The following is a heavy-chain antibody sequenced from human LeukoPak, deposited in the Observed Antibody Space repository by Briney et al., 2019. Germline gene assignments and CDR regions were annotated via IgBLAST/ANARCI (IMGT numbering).Heavy chain of an antibody. V-gene: IGHV1-46*01. CDR1: GYTFTSYY. Sequence: ASVKVSCKASGYTFTSYYMHWVRQAPGQGLEWMGIINPSGGSTSYAQKFQGRVTMTRDTSTSTVYMELSSLRSEDTAVYYCIMGGYCSSTGCSWGYHYNMEVWGKGTTVTVSS. J-gene: IGHJ6*03. D-gene: IGHD2-2*01. CDR3: IMGGYCSSTGCSWGYHYNMEV. CDR2: INPSGGST.